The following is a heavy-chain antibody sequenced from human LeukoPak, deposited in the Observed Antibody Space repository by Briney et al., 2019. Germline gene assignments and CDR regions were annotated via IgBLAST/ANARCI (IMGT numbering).Heavy chain of an antibody. Sequence: ASVKVSCKASGGTFSTYAIGWVRQAPGQGLEWMGGIIPIFDTANYAQSFQGRVTITADESTSTAYMELSSLRSEDTAVYYCARETQPNHYGDYTLSFDYWGQGTLVTVSS. D-gene: IGHD4-17*01. J-gene: IGHJ4*02. CDR3: ARETQPNHYGDYTLSFDY. CDR1: GGTFSTYA. CDR2: IIPIFDTA. V-gene: IGHV1-69*13.